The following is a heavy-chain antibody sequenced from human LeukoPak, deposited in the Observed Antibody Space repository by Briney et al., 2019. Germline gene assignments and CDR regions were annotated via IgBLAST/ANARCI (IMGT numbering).Heavy chain of an antibody. V-gene: IGHV3-21*01. J-gene: IGHJ6*04. CDR1: GFTFSRYS. D-gene: IGHD6-13*01. CDR2: ISRNSTYI. Sequence: KSGGSLRLSCPASGFTFSRYSMNWVRQAPGKGLEWVSSISRNSTYIYYADSLKGRFTVSRDNARNSLYLQVNSLRVEDTAVYYCARGDGAAAGMGDADVWGKGTTVTVSS. CDR3: ARGDGAAAGMGDADV.